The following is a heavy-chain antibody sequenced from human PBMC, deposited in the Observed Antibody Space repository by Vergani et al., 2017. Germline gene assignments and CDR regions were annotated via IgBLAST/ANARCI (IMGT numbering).Heavy chain of an antibody. Sequence: QLQLQESGPGLVKPSETLSLSCRVSGDSISRSHYYWGFIRQPPGKGLEWIGSISSSGSPYYNPPLKSRLAFSVDTSKNLFSLRLTSVTATDTAMYYCARPVGPSAIADGYHVWGQGTMVTVS. CDR2: ISSSGSP. V-gene: IGHV4-39*02. D-gene: IGHD3-10*01. CDR3: ARPVGPSAIADGYHV. CDR1: GDSISRSHYY. J-gene: IGHJ3*01.